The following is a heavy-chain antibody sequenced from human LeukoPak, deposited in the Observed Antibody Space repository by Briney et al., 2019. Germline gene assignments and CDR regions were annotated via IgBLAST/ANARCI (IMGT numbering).Heavy chain of an antibody. V-gene: IGHV3-23*01. J-gene: IGHJ4*02. CDR3: AKVTYSGYDRRFDY. CDR1: GFTFSSYA. Sequence: GGSLRLSCAASGFTFSSYAMSWVRQAPGKGLEWVSAISGSGSSTYYADSVKGRFTISRDNSKNTLYLQMNSLRAEDTAVYYCAKVTYSGYDRRFDYWGQGTLVTVSS. CDR2: ISGSGSST. D-gene: IGHD5-12*01.